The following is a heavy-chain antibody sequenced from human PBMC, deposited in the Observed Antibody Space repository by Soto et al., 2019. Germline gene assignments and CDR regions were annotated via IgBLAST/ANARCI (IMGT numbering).Heavy chain of an antibody. D-gene: IGHD3-3*01. CDR1: GGSISSGDYY. Sequence: PSETLSLTCTVSGGSISSGDYYWSWIRQPPGKGLEWIGYIYYSGSTYYNPSLKSRVTISVDTSKNQFSLKLSSVTAADTAVYYCARAPVHDFWSGYYYYFDYWGQGTLVTVSS. CDR3: ARAPVHDFWSGYYYYFDY. J-gene: IGHJ4*02. V-gene: IGHV4-30-4*01. CDR2: IYYSGST.